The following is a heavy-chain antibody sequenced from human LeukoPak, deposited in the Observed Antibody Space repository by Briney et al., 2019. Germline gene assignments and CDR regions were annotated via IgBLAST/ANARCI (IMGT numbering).Heavy chain of an antibody. CDR2: IRSKADNYAT. Sequence: GGSLRLSCAASGFTFSGSPILWVRQASGKGLEWVGRIRSKADNYATAYAASVHGRCTISRDDSKSTAYLQLNSLKTEDTAVYYCTQSNYWGQGALVTVSS. V-gene: IGHV3-73*01. J-gene: IGHJ4*02. CDR1: GFTFSGSP. CDR3: TQSNY.